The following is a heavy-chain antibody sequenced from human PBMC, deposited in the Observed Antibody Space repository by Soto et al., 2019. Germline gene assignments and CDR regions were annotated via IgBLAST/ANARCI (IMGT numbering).Heavy chain of an antibody. CDR3: AREDVVPGAFDI. J-gene: IGHJ3*02. V-gene: IGHV1-69*13. D-gene: IGHD2-15*01. CDR1: GGTFSSYA. CDR2: IIPIFGTA. Sequence: SVQVSCKASGGTFSSYAISWVRQAPGQGLEWMGGIIPIFGTANYAQKFQGRVTITADESTSTAYMELSSLRSEDTAVYYCAREDVVPGAFDIWGQGTMVTVSS.